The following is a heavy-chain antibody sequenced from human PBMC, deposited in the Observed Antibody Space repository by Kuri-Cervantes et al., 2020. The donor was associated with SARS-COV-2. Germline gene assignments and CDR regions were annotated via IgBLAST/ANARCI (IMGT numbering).Heavy chain of an antibody. CDR1: GFTFSNAW. CDR2: IYHSGST. CDR3: ARVDVGVPAAILYYYYYYMDV. V-gene: IGHV4-38-2*01. D-gene: IGHD2-2*02. J-gene: IGHJ6*03. Sequence: ESLKISCAASGFTFSNAWMSWVRQAPGKGLEWIGSIYHSGSTYYNPSLKSRVTISVDTSKNQFSLKLSSVTAADTAVYYCARVDVGVPAAILYYYYYYMDVWGKGTTVTVSS.